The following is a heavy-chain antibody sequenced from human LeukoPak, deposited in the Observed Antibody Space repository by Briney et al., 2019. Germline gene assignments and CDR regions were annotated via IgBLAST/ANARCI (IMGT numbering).Heavy chain of an antibody. V-gene: IGHV1-2*02. CDR2: INPNSGGT. CDR3: AREDSSPRRYCSSTSCPGAVWWFDP. Sequence: ASVKVSCKASGYTFTGYYMHWVRQAPGQGLEWMGWINPNSGGTNYAQKFQGRVTMTRDTSISTAYMELSRLRSDDTAVYYCAREDSSPRRYCSSTSCPGAVWWFDPWGQGTLVTVSS. J-gene: IGHJ5*02. D-gene: IGHD2-2*01. CDR1: GYTFTGYY.